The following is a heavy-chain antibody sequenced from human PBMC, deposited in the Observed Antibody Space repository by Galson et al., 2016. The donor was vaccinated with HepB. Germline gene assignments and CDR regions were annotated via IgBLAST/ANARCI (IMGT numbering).Heavy chain of an antibody. Sequence: SLRLSCAASGFTFRRNAMHWVRQAPGKGLEWVALTSYDAIKKYYADSVRGRFTISRDNSKNTLYLQMNSLRAEDTAIYYCARAGRPTLVDHYGIDGWGQGTTVTVSS. CDR1: GFTFRRNA. D-gene: IGHD2-21*01. J-gene: IGHJ6*02. CDR3: ARAGRPTLVDHYGIDG. V-gene: IGHV3-30*01. CDR2: TSYDAIKK.